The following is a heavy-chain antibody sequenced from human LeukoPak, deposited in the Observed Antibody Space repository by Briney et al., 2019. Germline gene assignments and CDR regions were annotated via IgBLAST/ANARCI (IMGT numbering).Heavy chain of an antibody. CDR3: ARYSIVAAVDDAFDI. D-gene: IGHD2-15*01. J-gene: IGHJ3*02. CDR2: IVVGSGNT. Sequence: SVKVSCTASGFTFTSSAVQWVRQARGQRLEWIGWIVVGSGNTNYAQKFQERVTITRDMSTTTAHMELRSLRSDDTAVYYCARYSIVAAVDDAFDIWGQGTLVSVSS. CDR1: GFTFTSSA. V-gene: IGHV1-58*01.